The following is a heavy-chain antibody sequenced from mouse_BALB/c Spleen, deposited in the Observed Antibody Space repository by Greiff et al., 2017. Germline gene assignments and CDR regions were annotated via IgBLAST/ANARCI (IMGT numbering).Heavy chain of an antibody. J-gene: IGHJ3*01. CDR2: ISSGGSYT. CDR1: GFTFSSYA. V-gene: IGHV5-9-4*01. Sequence: EVQRVESGGGLVKPGGSLKLSCAASGFTFSSYAMSWVRQSPEKRLEWVAEISSGGSYTYYPDTVTGRFTISRDNAKNTLYLEMSSLRSEDTAMYYCARVAYYGNPWFAYWGQGTLVTVSA. CDR3: ARVAYYGNPWFAY. D-gene: IGHD2-10*01.